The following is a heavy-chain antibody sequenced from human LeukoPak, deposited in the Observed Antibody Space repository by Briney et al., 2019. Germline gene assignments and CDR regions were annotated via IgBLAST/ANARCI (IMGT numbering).Heavy chain of an antibody. CDR1: GYTFTSYG. V-gene: IGHV1-18*01. CDR3: ARVGYCSSTSCFDY. Sequence: ASVKVSCKASGYTFTSYGISWVRQAPGQGLEWMGWISAYNGNTNYAQKLQGRVTMTTDTSTSTAYMELRSVRSDDTAVYYCARVGYCSSTSCFDYWGQGTLVTVSS. J-gene: IGHJ4*02. D-gene: IGHD2-2*01. CDR2: ISAYNGNT.